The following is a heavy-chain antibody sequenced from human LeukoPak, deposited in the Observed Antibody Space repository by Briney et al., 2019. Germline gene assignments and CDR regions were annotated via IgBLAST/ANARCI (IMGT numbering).Heavy chain of an antibody. Sequence: GGSLRLSCAASGFTFSHYWMHWVRQAPGKGLVWVSRIYNDGSSTSYADSVKGRFTISRDNSKNTVYLQMNSLRAEDTAVYYCANDLGWIQLNLGRGQGTLVTVSS. CDR3: ANDLGWIQLNLG. J-gene: IGHJ4*02. CDR1: GFTFSHYW. D-gene: IGHD5-18*01. CDR2: IYNDGSST. V-gene: IGHV3-74*01.